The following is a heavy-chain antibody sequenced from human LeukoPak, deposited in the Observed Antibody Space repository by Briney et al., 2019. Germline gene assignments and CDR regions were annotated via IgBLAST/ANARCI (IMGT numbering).Heavy chain of an antibody. CDR1: GLTLSNYG. V-gene: IGHV3-53*04. CDR3: ATAGSSELLWDYAMDV. Sequence: PGGSLRLSCAVSGLTLSNYGMRWVRQAPGKGLGWVSPFYAGGSTYHADAVNGRFTISRHNSKDTLHLQMNSLGVEDTAVYYCATAGSSELLWDYAMDVWGQGTTVTVSS. D-gene: IGHD3-10*01. J-gene: IGHJ6*02. CDR2: FYAGGST.